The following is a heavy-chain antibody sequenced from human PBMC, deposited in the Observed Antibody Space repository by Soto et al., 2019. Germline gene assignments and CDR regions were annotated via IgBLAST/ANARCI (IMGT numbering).Heavy chain of an antibody. CDR1: GGTFRRYA. V-gene: IGHV1-69*01. CDR3: ARDHPPSGGSLGY. J-gene: IGHJ4*02. Sequence: QVQLVQSVAEVKKPGSSVKDSCKASGGTFRRYAISWVRQAPGQGLAWMGGIIPIFGTANYAQKFQGRVTITADESVRTAYMELSSLRSEDTAVYDCARDHPPSGGSLGYWGQGTLVTVSS. CDR2: IIPIFGTA. D-gene: IGHD2-15*01.